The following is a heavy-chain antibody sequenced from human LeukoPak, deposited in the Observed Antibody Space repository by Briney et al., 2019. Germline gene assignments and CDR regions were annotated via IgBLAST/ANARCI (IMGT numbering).Heavy chain of an antibody. CDR1: GGSISSGGHY. D-gene: IGHD3-10*01. J-gene: IGHJ4*02. V-gene: IGHV4-61*02. CDR2: IYSTGST. Sequence: SQTLSLTCTVSGGSISSGGHYWSWIRQPAGRGLEYLGRIYSTGSTNYNPSLRSRVTISVDTSKNHFSLKLSSVTAADTAVYYCARDQTYSGSGIYTYFDYWGQGNLVTVSS. CDR3: ARDQTYSGSGIYTYFDY.